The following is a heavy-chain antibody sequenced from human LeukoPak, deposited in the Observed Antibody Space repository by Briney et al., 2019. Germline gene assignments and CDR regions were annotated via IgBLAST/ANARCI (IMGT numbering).Heavy chain of an antibody. D-gene: IGHD5-18*01. J-gene: IGHJ4*02. Sequence: GRSLRLSCAASGFTFSSYGMHWVRQAPGKGLEWVAVISYDGSNKYYADSVKGRFTISRDNSKNTLYLQMNSLRAEDTAVYYCAKSHPRYYRGHSYGRFDYWGQGTLVTVSS. CDR2: ISYDGSNK. CDR1: GFTFSSYG. V-gene: IGHV3-30*18. CDR3: AKSHPRYYRGHSYGRFDY.